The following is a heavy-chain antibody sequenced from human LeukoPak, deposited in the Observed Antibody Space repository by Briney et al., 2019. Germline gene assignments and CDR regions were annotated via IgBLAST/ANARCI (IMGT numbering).Heavy chain of an antibody. Sequence: SETLSLTCTVSGGSISSYYWSWIRQPPGKGLEWIGYIYYSGSTNYNPSLKSRVTISVDTSKNQFSLQLNSVTPEDTAVYYCARDPGSGRFDPWGQGTLVTVSS. CDR3: ARDPGSGRFDP. CDR2: IYYSGST. D-gene: IGHD3-10*01. J-gene: IGHJ5*02. CDR1: GGSISSYY. V-gene: IGHV4-59*12.